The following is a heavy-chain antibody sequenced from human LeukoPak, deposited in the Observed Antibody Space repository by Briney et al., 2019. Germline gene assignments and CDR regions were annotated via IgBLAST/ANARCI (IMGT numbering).Heavy chain of an antibody. CDR1: GFTFSSHW. CDR3: ARNEKWGRDY. CDR2: IVQDGSQK. D-gene: IGHD1-26*01. V-gene: IGHV3-7*03. J-gene: IGHJ4*02. Sequence: GGSLRLSCVASGFTFSSHWMRWVRQAPGKGLEWVANIVQDGSQKYYVDSVKGRFTISRDNGKNSLCLQMNSLRAEDTAVYYCARNEKWGRDYWGQGTLVTVSS.